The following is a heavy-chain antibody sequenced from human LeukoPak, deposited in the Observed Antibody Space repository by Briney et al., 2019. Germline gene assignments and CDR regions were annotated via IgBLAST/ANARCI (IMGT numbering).Heavy chain of an antibody. J-gene: IGHJ4*02. CDR3: ARALEHYYDSSGYRYFDY. CDR1: GYSISSGYY. CDR2: IYTSGST. V-gene: IGHV4-4*07. D-gene: IGHD3-22*01. Sequence: SETLSLTCTVSGYSISSGYYWSWIRQPAGKGLEWIGRIYTSGSTNYNPSLKSRVTMSVDTSKNQFSLKLSSVTAADTAVYYCARALEHYYDSSGYRYFDYWGQGTLVTVSS.